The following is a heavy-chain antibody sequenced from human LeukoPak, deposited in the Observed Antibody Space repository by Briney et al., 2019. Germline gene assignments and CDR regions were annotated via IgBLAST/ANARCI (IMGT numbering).Heavy chain of an antibody. CDR2: IYYSGST. CDR3: AGGGLGRGGGY. D-gene: IGHD6-19*01. V-gene: IGHV4-31*03. Sequence: PSQTLSLTCTVSGGSISSGDYYWSWIRQHPGKGLEWIGYIYYSGSTYYNPSLKSRVTISVDTSKNQFSLKLSSVTAADTAVYYCAGGGLGRGGGYWGQGTLVTVSS. J-gene: IGHJ4*02. CDR1: GGSISSGDYY.